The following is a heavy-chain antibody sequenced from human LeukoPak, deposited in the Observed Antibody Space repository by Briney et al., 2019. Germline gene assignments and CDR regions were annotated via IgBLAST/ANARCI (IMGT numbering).Heavy chain of an antibody. V-gene: IGHV4-59*01. CDR3: ARGVDSSGYAFGY. J-gene: IGHJ4*02. CDR2: IYYSGST. D-gene: IGHD3-22*01. CDR1: GGSISSYY. Sequence: SETLSLTCTVSGGSISSYYWSWIRQPPGKGLEWIGYIYYSGSTNYNPSLKSRVTISVDTSKNQFSLKLSSVTAADTAVYYRARGVDSSGYAFGYWGQGTLVTVSS.